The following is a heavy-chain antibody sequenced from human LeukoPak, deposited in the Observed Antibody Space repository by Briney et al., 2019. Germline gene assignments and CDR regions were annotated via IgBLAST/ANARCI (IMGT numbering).Heavy chain of an antibody. V-gene: IGHV3-30-3*01. CDR1: GFTFSIYA. CDR3: TTTEHKGGDWGGD. Sequence: PGGSLRLSCAASGFTFSIYAMDWVRQAPGKGLEWVALISYDGNNKYYADSVKGRFSISRDNSKNTLYLQMNSLKTEDTAVYYCTTTEHKGGDWGGDWGQGTLVTVSS. J-gene: IGHJ4*02. D-gene: IGHD2-21*02. CDR2: ISYDGNNK.